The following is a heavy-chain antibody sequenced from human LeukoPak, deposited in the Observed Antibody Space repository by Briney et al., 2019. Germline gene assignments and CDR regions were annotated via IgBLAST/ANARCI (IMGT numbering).Heavy chain of an antibody. D-gene: IGHD2-15*01. CDR3: ARGFDCSGGSCYSRYFQH. CDR2: VNGDGTKT. V-gene: IGHV3-74*01. J-gene: IGHJ1*01. Sequence: GRSLRLSCTASGFTFSSHWMHWVRQAPGRGPVWVTRVNGDGTKTTYADSVKGRFTISRDNAKNSLYLQMNSLRAEDTAVYYCARGFDCSGGSCYSRYFQHWGRGTLVTVSS. CDR1: GFTFSSHW.